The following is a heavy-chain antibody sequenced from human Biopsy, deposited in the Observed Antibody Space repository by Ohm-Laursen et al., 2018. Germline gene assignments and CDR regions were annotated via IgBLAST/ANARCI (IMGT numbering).Heavy chain of an antibody. J-gene: IGHJ6*02. CDR2: ISWNSDDI. V-gene: IGHV3-9*01. Sequence: SLRLSCTAFGFTFDDYAMHWVRQVPGKGLEWVSGISWNSDDIGYADSVKGRFTISRDNARNALHLQMNSLRTEDTALYYCAKDLSLNYSDRFLFYYGMDVWGRGTTVTVSS. CDR3: AKDLSLNYSDRFLFYYGMDV. CDR1: GFTFDDYA. D-gene: IGHD4-17*01.